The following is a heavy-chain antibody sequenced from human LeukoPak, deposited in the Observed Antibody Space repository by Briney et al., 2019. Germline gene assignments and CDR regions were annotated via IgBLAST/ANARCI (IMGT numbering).Heavy chain of an antibody. J-gene: IGHJ5*02. D-gene: IGHD3-10*01. V-gene: IGHV3-9*03. Sequence: PGGSLRLSCAASGFTFDDYAMHWVRQAPGKGLEWVSGISWNSGSIGYADSVKGRFTISRDNAKNSLYLQMNSLRAEDMALYYCAKDKGPLWFGGFDPWGQGTLVTVSS. CDR1: GFTFDDYA. CDR3: AKDKGPLWFGGFDP. CDR2: ISWNSGSI.